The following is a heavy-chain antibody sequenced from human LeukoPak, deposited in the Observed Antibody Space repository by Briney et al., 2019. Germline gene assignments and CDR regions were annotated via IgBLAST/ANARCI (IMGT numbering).Heavy chain of an antibody. CDR3: ARMPIAAASTYFDY. V-gene: IGHV4-59*01. D-gene: IGHD6-13*01. Sequence: SETLSLTCTVSGVSISSYYWSWIRQPPGKGLEWIGYIYYSGSTNYNPSLKSRVTISVDTSKNQFSLKLSSVTAADTAVYYCARMPIAAASTYFDYWGQGTLVTVSS. J-gene: IGHJ4*02. CDR1: GVSISSYY. CDR2: IYYSGST.